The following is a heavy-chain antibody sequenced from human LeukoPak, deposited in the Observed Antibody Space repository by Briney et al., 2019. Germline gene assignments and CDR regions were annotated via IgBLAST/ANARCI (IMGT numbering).Heavy chain of an antibody. Sequence: GGSLRLSCAASGFTFSSYAMHWVRQAPGKGLEWVAVISYDGSNKYYADSVKGRFTISRDNSKNTLYLQMNSLRAEDTAVYYCAREELGIAVAGTFDYWGQGTLVTVSS. J-gene: IGHJ4*02. CDR1: GFTFSSYA. D-gene: IGHD6-19*01. CDR3: AREELGIAVAGTFDY. V-gene: IGHV3-30-3*01. CDR2: ISYDGSNK.